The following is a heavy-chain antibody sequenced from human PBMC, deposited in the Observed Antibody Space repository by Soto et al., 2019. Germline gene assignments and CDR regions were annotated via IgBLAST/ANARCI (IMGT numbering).Heavy chain of an antibody. CDR2: FDPEDGDS. CDR3: ATGSGDYYMVYLDQ. CDR1: GYSLTGLS. V-gene: IGHV1-24*01. J-gene: IGHJ4*02. D-gene: IGHD4-17*01. Sequence: ASVKVSCKVSGYSLTGLSIHWVRQAPGKGLEWMGGFDPEDGDSIYALKFKGRVTMTEDASTDTAYMELSSLRSEDTALYHCATGSGDYYMVYLDQWGQGALVTLSS.